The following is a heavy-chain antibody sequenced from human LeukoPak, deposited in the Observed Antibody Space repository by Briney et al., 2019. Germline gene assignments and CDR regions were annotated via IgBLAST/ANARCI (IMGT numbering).Heavy chain of an antibody. J-gene: IGHJ4*02. V-gene: IGHV3-21*01. CDR3: ARATTYDILTGYFDY. D-gene: IGHD3-9*01. CDR1: GFTFSSYT. Sequence: GGSLRLSCAASGFTFSSYTMNWVRQAPGKGLEWVSSISSSSSYIYYADSVKGRFTISRDNAKNSLYLQMNGLRAEDTAMYYCARATTYDILTGYFDYWGQGTLVTVSS. CDR2: ISSSSSYI.